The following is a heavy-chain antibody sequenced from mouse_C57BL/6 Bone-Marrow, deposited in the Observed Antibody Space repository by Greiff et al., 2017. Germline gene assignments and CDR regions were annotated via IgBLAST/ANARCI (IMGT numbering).Heavy chain of an antibody. D-gene: IGHD6-1*01. J-gene: IGHJ2*01. CDR3: AGEGSYGDVSDFGG. CDR2: IHPSSGYT. V-gene: IGHV1-64*01. CDR1: GYTFTSYW. Sequence: QVQLQQPGAELVKPGASVKLSCKASGYTFTSYWMHWVKQRPGQGLEWIGLIHPSSGYTNYNEKFKGKATLTVDKSSSTAYMQLSSLTSEDSAVYYCAGEGSYGDVSDFGGRGNGTTVTV.